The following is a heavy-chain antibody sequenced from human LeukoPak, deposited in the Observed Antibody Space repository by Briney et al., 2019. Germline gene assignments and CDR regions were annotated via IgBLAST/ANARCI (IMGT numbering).Heavy chain of an antibody. V-gene: IGHV4-39*01. J-gene: IGHJ5*02. CDR3: ARVAAPSDWFDP. D-gene: IGHD6-6*01. CDR2: IYYSGST. Sequence: SETLSLTCTVSGGSISSSSYYWGWIRQPPGKGLEWIGSIYYSGSTYYNPSLKGRVTISVDTSKNQFSLKLSSVTAADTAVYYCARVAAPSDWFDPWGQGTLVTVSS. CDR1: GGSISSSSYY.